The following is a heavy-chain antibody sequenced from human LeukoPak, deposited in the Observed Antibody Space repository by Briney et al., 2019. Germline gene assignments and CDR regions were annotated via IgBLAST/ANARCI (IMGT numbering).Heavy chain of an antibody. CDR2: MTGPADTT. CDR1: GFNFNNFA. V-gene: IGHV3-23*01. CDR3: AKGAEIDH. J-gene: IGHJ4*02. Sequence: GGSLRLSCAASGFNFNNFAMSWVRQASGKGLEWLSAMTGPADTTYYAESVKGRFTISRDYSKSMVFLQMNSLRVEDTAIYYCAKGAEIDHWGQGTLVTVSS.